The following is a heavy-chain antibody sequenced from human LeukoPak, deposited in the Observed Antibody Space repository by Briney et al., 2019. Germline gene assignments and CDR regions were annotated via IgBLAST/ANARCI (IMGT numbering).Heavy chain of an antibody. CDR3: ARDWGIAVAGPICDY. D-gene: IGHD6-19*01. Sequence: GGSLRLSCAASGFTFSDYYMSWIRQAPGKGLEWVSYISSSGSTIYYADSVKGRFTISRNNAKNSLYLQMNSLRAEDTAVYYCARDWGIAVAGPICDYWGQGALVTVSS. CDR1: GFTFSDYY. V-gene: IGHV3-11*01. J-gene: IGHJ4*02. CDR2: ISSSGSTI.